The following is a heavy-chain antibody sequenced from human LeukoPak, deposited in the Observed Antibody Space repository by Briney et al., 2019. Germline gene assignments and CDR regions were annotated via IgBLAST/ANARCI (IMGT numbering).Heavy chain of an antibody. J-gene: IGHJ5*02. Sequence: ASVKVSCKASGYTFTSYGISWVRQAPGQGLEWMGWISAYNGNTNYAQKLQGRVTMTTDTSTSTAYMELRSLRSDDTAVYYCARGEYCSSTSCYGWFDPWGQGTLVTVSS. CDR2: ISAYNGNT. CDR1: GYTFTSYG. CDR3: ARGEYCSSTSCYGWFDP. V-gene: IGHV1-18*01. D-gene: IGHD2-2*01.